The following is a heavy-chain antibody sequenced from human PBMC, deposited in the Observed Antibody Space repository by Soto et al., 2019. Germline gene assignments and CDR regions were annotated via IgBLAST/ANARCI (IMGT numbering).Heavy chain of an antibody. D-gene: IGHD1-26*01. V-gene: IGHV4-4*02. CDR1: GGSINSRVM. Sequence: WETVALTCAVSGGSINSRVMWTWVRHFPGRGLEWIGEIAHDGHTNYNPSLSGRVTMSVDLSNSQFSLNVASVNAADTAVYFCAGGRDYDYRGPRTLVTLS. CDR2: IAHDGHT. J-gene: IGHJ4*02. CDR3: AGGRDYDY.